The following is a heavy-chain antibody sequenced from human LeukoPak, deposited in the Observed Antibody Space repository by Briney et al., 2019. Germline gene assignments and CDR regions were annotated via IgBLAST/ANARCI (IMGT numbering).Heavy chain of an antibody. V-gene: IGHV3-7*01. CDR1: GFTFSNGW. Sequence: PGGSLRLSCAASGFTFSNGWMSWVRQSPGKGLEWVANINQDGSEEYYVESVKGRFTISRDNAKNSLFLQMNSLRAEDTSVYYCARSVTTGTVDYWGQGTLVTVSP. D-gene: IGHD1-1*01. CDR2: INQDGSEE. J-gene: IGHJ4*02. CDR3: ARSVTTGTVDY.